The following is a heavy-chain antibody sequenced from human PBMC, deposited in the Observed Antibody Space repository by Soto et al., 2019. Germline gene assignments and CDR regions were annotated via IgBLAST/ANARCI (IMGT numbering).Heavy chain of an antibody. V-gene: IGHV4-28*01. CDR1: GYSISSSNW. J-gene: IGHJ6*02. CDR2: IYYSGST. CDR3: ARSKVGGSYYYYYYGMDV. D-gene: IGHD1-26*01. Sequence: SETLSLTCAVSGYSISSSNWWGWIRQPPGKGLEWIGYIYYSGSTYYNPSLKSRVTMSVDTSKNQYSLKLSSVTAVDTAVYYCARSKVGGSYYYYYYGMDVWGQGTTVTVSS.